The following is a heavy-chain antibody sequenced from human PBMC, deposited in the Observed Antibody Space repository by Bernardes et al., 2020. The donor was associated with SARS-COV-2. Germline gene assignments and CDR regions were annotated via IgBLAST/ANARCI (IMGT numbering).Heavy chain of an antibody. J-gene: IGHJ6*02. CDR1: GYTFTSYD. CDR2: MNPNSGNT. V-gene: IGHV1-8*01. CDR3: ARDYSSTEDPTPLIYYYYGMDV. Sequence: ASVKVSCKSSGYTFTSYDINWVRQATCQGLEWMGWMNPNSGNTGYAQKFQGRVTMTRNTSISTAYMELSSLRSEDTAVYYCARDYSSTEDPTPLIYYYYGMDVWGQGTTVTVSS. D-gene: IGHD6-13*01.